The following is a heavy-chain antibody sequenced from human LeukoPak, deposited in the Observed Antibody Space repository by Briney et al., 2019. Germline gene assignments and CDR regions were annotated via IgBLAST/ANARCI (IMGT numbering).Heavy chain of an antibody. J-gene: IGHJ4*02. CDR2: IRYDGSNK. Sequence: GGSLRLSCAASGFTFSSYGMHWVRQAPGKGLEWVAFIRYDGSNKYYADSVKGRFTISRDNSKNTLYLQMNSLRAEDTAVYYCAKNPGTVTTAPYYFDYWGQGTLVTVSS. D-gene: IGHD4-17*01. CDR1: GFTFSSYG. V-gene: IGHV3-30*02. CDR3: AKNPGTVTTAPYYFDY.